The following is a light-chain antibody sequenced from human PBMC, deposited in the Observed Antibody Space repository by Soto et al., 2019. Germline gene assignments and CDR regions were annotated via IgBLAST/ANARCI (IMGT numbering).Light chain of an antibody. Sequence: DIQMTQSPSTLSASVGDRVTISCRASQSISNSLAWYQQKPGKAPKLLIYRASSLESGVPSRFSGSGSGTEFTLTISSLQPDDLATYYCQQYNSYLYTFGQGTKVDIK. CDR2: RAS. CDR3: QQYNSYLYT. J-gene: IGKJ2*01. CDR1: QSISNS. V-gene: IGKV1-5*03.